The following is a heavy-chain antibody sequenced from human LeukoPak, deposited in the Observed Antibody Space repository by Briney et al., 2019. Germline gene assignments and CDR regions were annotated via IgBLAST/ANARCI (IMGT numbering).Heavy chain of an antibody. CDR1: GGSISSGGYY. J-gene: IGHJ1*01. CDR2: IYYSGST. D-gene: IGHD6-13*01. V-gene: IGHV4-31*03. CDR3: ASIGLRSSWYPEYFQH. Sequence: SETLSLTCTVSGGSISSGGYYWSWIRQHPGKGLEWIGYIYYSGSTNYNPSLKSRVTISVDTSKNQFSLKLSSVTAADTAVYYCASIGLRSSWYPEYFQHWGQGTLVTVSS.